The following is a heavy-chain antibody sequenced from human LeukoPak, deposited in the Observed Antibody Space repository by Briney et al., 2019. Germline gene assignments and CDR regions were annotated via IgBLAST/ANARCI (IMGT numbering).Heavy chain of an antibody. J-gene: IGHJ4*02. Sequence: GGSLRLSCAASGFTFSSYGTHWVRQAPGKGLEWVAVISYDGSNKYYADSVKGRCTISRDNSKNTLYLQMNSLRAEDTAVYYCAKEARLHYDILTGYYITGFDYWGQGTLVTVSS. CDR3: AKEARLHYDILTGYYITGFDY. CDR2: ISYDGSNK. V-gene: IGHV3-30*18. D-gene: IGHD3-9*01. CDR1: GFTFSSYG.